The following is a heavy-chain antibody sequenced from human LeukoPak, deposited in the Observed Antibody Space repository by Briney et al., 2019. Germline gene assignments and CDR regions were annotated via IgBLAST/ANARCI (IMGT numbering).Heavy chain of an antibody. CDR2: IRSSSDTI. CDR3: ARVSKAVVVAATYFDY. V-gene: IGHV3-48*02. CDR1: GFTFTNYW. Sequence: AGGSLRLSCAASGFTFTNYWMHWVRQAPGKGLEWVSYIRSSSDTIYYADSVKGRFTISRDNAKNSLYLQMNSLRDEDTAVYYCARVSKAVVVAATYFDYWGQGTLVTVSS. J-gene: IGHJ4*02. D-gene: IGHD2-15*01.